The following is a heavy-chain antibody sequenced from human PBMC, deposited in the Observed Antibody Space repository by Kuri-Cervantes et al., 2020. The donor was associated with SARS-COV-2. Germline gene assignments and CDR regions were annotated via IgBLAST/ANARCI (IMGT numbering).Heavy chain of an antibody. Sequence: ASVKVSCKASGYTFTGYYMHWVRQAPGQGLEWMGWINPNSGGTNYAQKFQGRVTMTRDTSISTAYMELSRLRSEDTAVYYCATSPVVYGDPITYYYYYGMDVWGQGTTVTVSS. CDR1: GYTFTGYY. CDR2: INPNSGGT. V-gene: IGHV1-2*02. J-gene: IGHJ6*02. CDR3: ATSPVVYGDPITYYYYYGMDV. D-gene: IGHD4-17*01.